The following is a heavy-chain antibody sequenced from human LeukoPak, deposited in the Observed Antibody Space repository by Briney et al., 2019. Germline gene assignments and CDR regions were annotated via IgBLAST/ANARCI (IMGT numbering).Heavy chain of an antibody. V-gene: IGHV3-48*03. D-gene: IGHD3-10*01. CDR3: ARRDHSITMVRGVTYYYYNGMDV. J-gene: IGHJ6*02. CDR1: GLTFSSYE. Sequence: GGSLRLSCAASGLTFSSYEMNWVRQAPGKGLEWVSYISSSGSTIYYADSVKGRFTISRDNAKNSLYLQMNSLRAEDTAVYYCARRDHSITMVRGVTYYYYNGMDVWGQGTTVTVSS. CDR2: ISSSGSTI.